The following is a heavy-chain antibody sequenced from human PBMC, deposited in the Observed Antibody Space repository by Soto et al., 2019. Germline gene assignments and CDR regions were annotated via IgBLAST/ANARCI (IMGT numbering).Heavy chain of an antibody. CDR2: INHSGST. D-gene: IGHD3-10*01. J-gene: IGHJ4*02. CDR1: GGSLSGYS. CDR3: ATMRRITMVPGATPFDY. Sequence: PSETLSLTCAVYGGSLSGYSRSWIRQPPGKGLEWIGEINHSGSTNYNPTLKSRVTISVDTSKNQFSLKLSSVTAADTAVYYCATMRRITMVPGATPFDYWGQGTLVTVSS. V-gene: IGHV4-34*01.